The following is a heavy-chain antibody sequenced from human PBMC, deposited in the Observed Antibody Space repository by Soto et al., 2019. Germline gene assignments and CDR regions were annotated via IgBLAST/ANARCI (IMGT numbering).Heavy chain of an antibody. V-gene: IGHV3-48*02. J-gene: IGHJ6*02. CDR3: ARDQDGDYGYYYYGMDV. D-gene: IGHD4-17*01. Sequence: XGSLRLSCAASGVTFSSYSMNWVRQAPGKGLDWVSYISSSSSTIYYADSVKGRFTISRDNAKNSLYLQMNSLRDEDTAVYYCARDQDGDYGYYYYGMDVWGQGTTVTVSS. CDR2: ISSSSSTI. CDR1: GVTFSSYS.